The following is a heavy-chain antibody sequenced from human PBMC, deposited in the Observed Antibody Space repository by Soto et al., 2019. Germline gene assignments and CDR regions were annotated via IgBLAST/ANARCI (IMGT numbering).Heavy chain of an antibody. CDR2: INHSGST. Sequence: SETLSLTYVVVGGAFRDYDRSWIRQPPGKGLEWIGEINHSGSTNYNPSLKSRVTISVDTSKNQFSLKLSSVTAADTAVYYCAREYYDSSGYYVFDYWGQGTLVTVSS. D-gene: IGHD3-22*01. J-gene: IGHJ4*02. V-gene: IGHV4-34*01. CDR1: GGAFRDYD. CDR3: AREYYDSSGYYVFDY.